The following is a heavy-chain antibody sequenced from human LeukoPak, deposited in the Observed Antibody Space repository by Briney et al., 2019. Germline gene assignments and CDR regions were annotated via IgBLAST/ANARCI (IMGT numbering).Heavy chain of an antibody. D-gene: IGHD6-6*01. CDR2: ISGSGGST. V-gene: IGHV3-23*01. Sequence: PGGSLRLSCAASGFTFSSYAMSWVRQAPGKGLEWVSAISGSGGSTYYADSVKGRFTISRDNSKNTLYLQMNSLRAEDTAVYYCAKDHLLIAARRGGYYFDYWGQGTLVTVSS. J-gene: IGHJ4*02. CDR1: GFTFSSYA. CDR3: AKDHLLIAARRGGYYFDY.